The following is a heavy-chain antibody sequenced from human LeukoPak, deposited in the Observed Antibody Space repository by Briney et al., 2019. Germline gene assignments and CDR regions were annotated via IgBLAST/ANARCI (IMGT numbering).Heavy chain of an antibody. Sequence: ASVKVSCKASGYTFTGYYMHWVRQAPGQGLEWMGWINPNSGGTNYAQKFQGRVTMTRDTSISTAYMELSRLRSDDTAVYYYARVQGAAGEFDYWGQGTLVTVSS. J-gene: IGHJ4*02. CDR1: GYTFTGYY. CDR2: INPNSGGT. V-gene: IGHV1-2*02. CDR3: ARVQGAAGEFDY. D-gene: IGHD6-13*01.